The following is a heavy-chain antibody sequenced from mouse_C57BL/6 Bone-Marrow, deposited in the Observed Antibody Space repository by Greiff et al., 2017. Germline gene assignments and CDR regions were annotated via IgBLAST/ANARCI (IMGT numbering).Heavy chain of an antibody. J-gene: IGHJ3*01. CDR1: GYTFTDYE. CDR3: TKSIYYDYDAWLAY. CDR2: IDPDTGGT. D-gene: IGHD2-4*01. Sequence: QVQLQQSGAELVRPGASVTLSCKASGYTFTDYEMHWVKQTPVHGLEWIGAIDPDTGGTAYNQKFKGKAILTAAKSSSTAYMELRSLTSEDSAVYYCTKSIYYDYDAWLAYWGQGTLVTVSA. V-gene: IGHV1-15*01.